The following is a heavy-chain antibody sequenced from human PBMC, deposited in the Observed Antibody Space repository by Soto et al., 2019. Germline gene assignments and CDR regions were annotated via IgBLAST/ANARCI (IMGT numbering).Heavy chain of an antibody. V-gene: IGHV3-21*01. CDR2: ISSSSSYI. Sequence: PGGSLRLSCAASGFTFSSYSMNWVRQAPGKGLEWVSSISSSSSYIYYADSVKGRFTISRDNAKNSLYLQMNSLRAEDTAVYYCARDDSSSPELYFDYWGQGTLVTVSS. CDR1: GFTFSSYS. CDR3: ARDDSSSPELYFDY. J-gene: IGHJ4*02. D-gene: IGHD6-13*01.